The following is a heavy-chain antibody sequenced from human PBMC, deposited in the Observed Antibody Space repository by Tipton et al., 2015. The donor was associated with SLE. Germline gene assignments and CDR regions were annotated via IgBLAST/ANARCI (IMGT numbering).Heavy chain of an antibody. CDR1: GYTLTELS. D-gene: IGHD6-13*01. Sequence: QSGPEVKKPGASVKVSCKVSGYTLTELSMHWVRQAPGQGLEWMGRIIPILGIANYAQKFQGRVTITADKSTSTAYMELSSLRSEDTAVYYCAGDSSSWYGIDYWGQGTLVTVSS. CDR2: IIPILGIA. J-gene: IGHJ4*02. CDR3: AGDSSSWYGIDY. V-gene: IGHV1-69*04.